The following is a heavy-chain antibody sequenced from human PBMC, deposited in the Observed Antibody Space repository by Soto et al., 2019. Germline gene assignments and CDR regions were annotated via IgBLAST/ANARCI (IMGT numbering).Heavy chain of an antibody. CDR1: GFTFSSYA. CDR3: AKVCQYEPLDYMDV. CDR2: ISGSGGST. Sequence: GGSLRLSCAASGFTFSSYAMSWVRQAPGKGLEWVSAISGSGGSTYYTDSVKGRFTISRDNSKNTLYLQMNSLRAEDTAVYYCAKVCQYEPLDYMDVWGKGTTVTVSS. V-gene: IGHV3-23*01. J-gene: IGHJ6*03. D-gene: IGHD2-2*01.